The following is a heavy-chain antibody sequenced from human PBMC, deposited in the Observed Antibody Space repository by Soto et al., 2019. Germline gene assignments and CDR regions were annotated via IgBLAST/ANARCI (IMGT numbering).Heavy chain of an antibody. V-gene: IGHV1-3*01. Sequence: ASVKVSCKASGYTFTSYGISWVRQAPGQRLEWMGWINAGNGNTKYSQNFQGRVTITRDASASTAYMELSSLRSQDTAVYYCATSTIDTSTWKQYFYGMDVWGQGSTVTVS. D-gene: IGHD6-13*01. CDR1: GYTFTSYG. J-gene: IGHJ6*02. CDR3: ATSTIDTSTWKQYFYGMDV. CDR2: INAGNGNT.